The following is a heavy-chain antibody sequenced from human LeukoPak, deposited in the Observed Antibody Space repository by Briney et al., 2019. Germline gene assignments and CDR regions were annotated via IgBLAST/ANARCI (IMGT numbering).Heavy chain of an antibody. J-gene: IGHJ6*02. Sequence: PGGSLRLSCAASGFSFSSYWMNWVRQVPGKGLEWVANINQDRSEKSYVDSVKGRFTISRDNAKNSLYLQMNSLRAEDTAVYYCARDHCSSSSCYTYCGMELWGQGTTVTVSS. CDR1: GFSFSSYW. CDR2: INQDRSEK. D-gene: IGHD2-2*02. V-gene: IGHV3-7*01. CDR3: ARDHCSSSSCYTYCGMEL.